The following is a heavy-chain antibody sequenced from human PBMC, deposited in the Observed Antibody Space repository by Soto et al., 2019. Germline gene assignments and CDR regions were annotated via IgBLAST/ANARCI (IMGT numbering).Heavy chain of an antibody. Sequence: PGGSLRLSCAASGFTFSTYRMTWVRQAPGKGLEWVSSITSSGYTYYADSMKGRVTISRDNAKKSLFLEMNSLRAEDTAVYYCARGRLDYSSYFEHWGQGT. CDR2: ITSSGYT. CDR1: GFTFSTYR. D-gene: IGHD2-15*01. V-gene: IGHV3-21*01. CDR3: ARGRLDYSSYFEH. J-gene: IGHJ4*02.